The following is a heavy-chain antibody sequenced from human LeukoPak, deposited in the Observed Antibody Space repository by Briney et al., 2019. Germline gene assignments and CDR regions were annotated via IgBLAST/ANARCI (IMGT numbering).Heavy chain of an antibody. CDR3: ARDRYYDFWSGNDAFDI. CDR1: GGSISSGGYY. V-gene: IGHV4-31*03. J-gene: IGHJ3*02. D-gene: IGHD3-3*01. Sequence: SETLSLTCTVSGGSISSGGYYWSWIRQHPGKGLEWIGYIYYSGSTYYNPSLKSRVTISVDTSKNQFSLKLSSVTAADTAVYYCARDRYYDFWSGNDAFDIWGQGTMVTVSS. CDR2: IYYSGST.